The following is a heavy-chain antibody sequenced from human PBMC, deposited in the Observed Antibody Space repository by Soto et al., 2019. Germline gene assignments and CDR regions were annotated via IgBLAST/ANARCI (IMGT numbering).Heavy chain of an antibody. V-gene: IGHV3-9*01. Sequence: EVQLVESGGGLVQPGRSLRLSCAASGFTFDDYAMHWVRQAPGKGLEWVSGISWNRGSICYADSVKGRFTISRDNAKNSLYLQMNSLRAEDTALYYCAKTQAPILNVWSGSGRLYYAFDIWGQGTMVTVSS. CDR1: GFTFDDYA. CDR2: ISWNRGSI. D-gene: IGHD3-10*01. J-gene: IGHJ3*02. CDR3: AKTQAPILNVWSGSGRLYYAFDI.